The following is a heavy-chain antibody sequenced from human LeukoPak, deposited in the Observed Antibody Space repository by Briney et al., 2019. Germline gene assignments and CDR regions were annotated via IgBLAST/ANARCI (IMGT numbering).Heavy chain of an antibody. V-gene: IGHV4-59*01. CDR3: ARGRARDGYNPVSYSFDY. CDR2: IYYSGSN. CDR1: GGSISSYY. J-gene: IGHJ4*02. Sequence: SETLSLTCTVSGGSISSYYWSWIRQPPGKGLEWIGYIYYSGSNNYNPSLKSRVTISVDTSKNQFSLKLNSVTAADTAIYYCARGRARDGYNPVSYSFDYWGQGTLVTVSS. D-gene: IGHD5-24*01.